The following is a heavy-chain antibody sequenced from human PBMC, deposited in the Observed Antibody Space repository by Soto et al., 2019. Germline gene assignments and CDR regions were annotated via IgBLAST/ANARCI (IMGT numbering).Heavy chain of an antibody. D-gene: IGHD2-15*01. CDR3: GRLGAGGLSLLEY. J-gene: IGHJ4*02. V-gene: IGHV5-51*01. CDR1: GYIFTDYW. CDR2: IYTGDSDT. Sequence: GESLKISCKGSGYIFTDYWNERVRQTPGKGLEWMVIIYTGDSDTRYSPSFQGQVTISVVHCINTAYLQWNSLKASDTATYCCGRLGAGGLSLLEYWGQGTLVTVSS.